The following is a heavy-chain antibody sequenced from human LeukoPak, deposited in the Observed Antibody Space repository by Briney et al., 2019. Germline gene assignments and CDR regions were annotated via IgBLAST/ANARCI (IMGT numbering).Heavy chain of an antibody. D-gene: IGHD5-18*01. CDR2: IWYDGSNK. Sequence: PGGSLRLSCAASGFAFSSYAMHWVRQAPGKGLEWVAVIWYDGSNKYYADSVKGRFTISRDNSKNTLYLQMNSLRAEDTAVYYCARDVDTYYYYYGMDVWGQGTTVTVSS. CDR1: GFAFSSYA. J-gene: IGHJ6*02. CDR3: ARDVDTYYYYYGMDV. V-gene: IGHV3-33*01.